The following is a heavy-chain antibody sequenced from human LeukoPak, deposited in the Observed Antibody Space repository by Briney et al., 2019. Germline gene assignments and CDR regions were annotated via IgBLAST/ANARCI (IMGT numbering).Heavy chain of an antibody. CDR3: ARWELLPYYFDY. CDR2: INPNSGGT. J-gene: IGHJ4*02. Sequence: ASVKVSCKASGYTFTGYYMHWVRQAPGQGLEWMGWINPNSGGTNYAQKLQGRVTMTTDTSTSTAYMELRSLRSDDTAVYYCARWELLPYYFDYWGQGTLVTVSS. D-gene: IGHD2-15*01. CDR1: GYTFTGYY. V-gene: IGHV1-2*02.